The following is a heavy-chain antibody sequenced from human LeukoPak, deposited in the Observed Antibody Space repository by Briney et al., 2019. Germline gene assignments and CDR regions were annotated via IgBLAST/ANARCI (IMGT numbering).Heavy chain of an antibody. Sequence: ASVKVSCKASGYTFTSYYMHWVRQAPGQGLEWMGIINPSGGSTSYAQKFQGRVTMTRDTSISTAYMELSRLRSDDTAVYYCARDLWERISGSYYGTVGYWGQGTLVTVSS. D-gene: IGHD1-26*01. J-gene: IGHJ4*02. V-gene: IGHV1-46*01. CDR2: INPSGGST. CDR3: ARDLWERISGSYYGTVGY. CDR1: GYTFTSYY.